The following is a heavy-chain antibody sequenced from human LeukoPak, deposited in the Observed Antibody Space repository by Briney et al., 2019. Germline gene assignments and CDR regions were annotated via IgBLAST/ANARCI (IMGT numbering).Heavy chain of an antibody. Sequence: GESLKISCKGSGYSFTSYWIGWVRQMPGKGLEWMGIIYPGDSDTRYSPSFQGQVTISADKSISTAYLQWSSLKASDTAMYYCARQAGYYYDSSGYYFSTSTDWFDPWGQGTLVTVSS. D-gene: IGHD3-22*01. CDR2: IYPGDSDT. CDR3: ARQAGYYYDSSGYYFSTSTDWFDP. J-gene: IGHJ5*02. V-gene: IGHV5-51*01. CDR1: GYSFTSYW.